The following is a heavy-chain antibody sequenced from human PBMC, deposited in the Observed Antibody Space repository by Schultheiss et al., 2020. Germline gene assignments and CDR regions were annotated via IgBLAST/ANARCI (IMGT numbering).Heavy chain of an antibody. J-gene: IGHJ4*02. CDR3: ASSDYYDTPIDYFDY. Sequence: SQPLSLTCTVSGGSISSYYWSWIRQPAGKGLEWIGRIYTSGSTNYNPSLKSRVTMSVDTSKNQFSLKLSSVTAADTAVYYCASSDYYDTPIDYFDYWGQGTLV. V-gene: IGHV4-4*07. D-gene: IGHD3-22*01. CDR1: GGSISSYY. CDR2: IYTSGST.